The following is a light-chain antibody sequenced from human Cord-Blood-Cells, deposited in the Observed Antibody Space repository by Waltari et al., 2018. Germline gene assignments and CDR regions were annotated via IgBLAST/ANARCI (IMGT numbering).Light chain of an antibody. CDR2: GNS. CDR3: QSYDSSLGGSYVV. CDR1: SSNIGAGYD. Sequence: QSVLTQPPSVSGAPGPRVTISCTGSSSNIGAGYDVHWYQQLPGTAPKLLIYGNSNRPSGVPDLFSGSKSGTSASLAITGLQAEDEADYYCQSYDSSLGGSYVVFGGGTKLTVL. V-gene: IGLV1-40*01. J-gene: IGLJ2*01.